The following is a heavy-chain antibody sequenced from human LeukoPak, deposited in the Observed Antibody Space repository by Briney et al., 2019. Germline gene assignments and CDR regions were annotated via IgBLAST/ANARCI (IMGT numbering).Heavy chain of an antibody. J-gene: IGHJ5*02. CDR3: AREDYDSTPYNWFDP. V-gene: IGHV4-39*07. CDR2: IYYSGST. D-gene: IGHD3-22*01. CDR1: GGSISSSSYY. Sequence: SETLSLTCTVSGGSISSSSYYWGWIRQPPGKGLEWIGSIYYSGSTYYNPSLKSRVTISVDTSKNQFSLKLSSVTAADTAVYYCAREDYDSTPYNWFDPWGQGTLVTVSS.